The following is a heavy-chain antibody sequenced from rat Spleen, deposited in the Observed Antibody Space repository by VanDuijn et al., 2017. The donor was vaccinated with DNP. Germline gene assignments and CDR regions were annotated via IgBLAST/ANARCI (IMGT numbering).Heavy chain of an antibody. D-gene: IGHD1-1*01. Sequence: EVQLVESGGGLVQPGRSLKLSCAASGFTFSNYGMAWVRQAPTKGLEWIASISTAGGSTYYSDSVKGRFTISRDNAKSTLYLQINSLRSEDTAIYYCARHSKSGPNWFAYWGQGTLVTVSS. J-gene: IGHJ3*01. CDR1: GFTFSNYG. CDR3: ARHSKSGPNWFAY. V-gene: IGHV5S13*01. CDR2: ISTAGGST.